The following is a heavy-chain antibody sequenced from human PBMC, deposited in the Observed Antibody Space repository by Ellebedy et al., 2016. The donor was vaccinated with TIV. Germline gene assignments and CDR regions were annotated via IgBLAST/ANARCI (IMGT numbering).Heavy chain of an antibody. J-gene: IGHJ6*04. V-gene: IGHV4-39*01. CDR2: THYSGSI. CDR1: GDSISSTTYY. D-gene: IGHD2-15*01. CDR3: ARHYPGGYPGGV. Sequence: GSLRLXXTVSGDSISSTTYYWGWIRQPPGKGLEWLGSTHYSGSISYNPSLKSRVTISVDTSKNQFSLKLSSVTAADTALYYCARHYPGGYPGGVWGKGTTVTVSS.